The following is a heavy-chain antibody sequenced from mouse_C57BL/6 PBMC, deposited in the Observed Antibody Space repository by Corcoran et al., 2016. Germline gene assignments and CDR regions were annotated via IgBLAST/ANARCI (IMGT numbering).Heavy chain of an antibody. CDR3: ARVGFTTVVASSDFDV. CDR1: GYTFTTYG. J-gene: IGHJ1*03. Sequence: QIPLVQSGPELTKPGDTVKISRQASGYTFTTYGMSWVNQAPGKGLKWMGWINTYSGVPTYADDFKGRFAFSLEPSASTAYLQINNLKNEDTATYFCARVGFTTVVASSDFDVWGTGTTVTVSS. V-gene: IGHV9-3*01. D-gene: IGHD1-1*01. CDR2: INTYSGVP.